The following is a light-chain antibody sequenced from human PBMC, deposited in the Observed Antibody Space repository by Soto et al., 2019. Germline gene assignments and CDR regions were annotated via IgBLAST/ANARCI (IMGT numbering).Light chain of an antibody. CDR2: DAS. J-gene: IGKJ1*01. Sequence: DIQMTQSPSTLSASVGDRVTITCRASQSISSWLAWYQQKPGKAPNLLIYDASSLESGVPSRFSGSGSGTEFTLSISCLQPDECSTYYCQQYNSYWTFGQGTKVAIK. V-gene: IGKV1-5*01. CDR3: QQYNSYWT. CDR1: QSISSW.